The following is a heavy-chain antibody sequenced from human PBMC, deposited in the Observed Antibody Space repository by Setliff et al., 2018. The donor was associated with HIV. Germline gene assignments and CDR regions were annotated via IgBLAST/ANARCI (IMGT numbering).Heavy chain of an antibody. CDR1: GFTFDDFG. D-gene: IGHD3-10*01. Sequence: PGESLRLSCAASGFTFDDFGMSWVRQGPGKGLEWVSSINWNGGSTGYADSVKGRFTISRDNAKNSLYLQMNSLRAEDTALYYCARDIPFGDLLMLQAYMDVWGKGTTVTVSS. V-gene: IGHV3-20*04. CDR2: INWNGGST. J-gene: IGHJ6*04. CDR3: ARDIPFGDLLMLQAYMDV.